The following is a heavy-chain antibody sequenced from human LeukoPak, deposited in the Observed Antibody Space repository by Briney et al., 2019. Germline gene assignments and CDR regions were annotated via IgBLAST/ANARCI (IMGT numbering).Heavy chain of an antibody. Sequence: GGSLRLSCAASGFTVSSNYMSWVRQAPGKGLEWVSVIYSGGSTYYADSVKGRFTISRDNSENTLYLQMNSLRAEDTAVYYCASGDGYNSPFDYWGQGTLVTVSS. J-gene: IGHJ4*02. CDR3: ASGDGYNSPFDY. CDR2: IYSGGST. V-gene: IGHV3-66*01. D-gene: IGHD5-24*01. CDR1: GFTVSSNY.